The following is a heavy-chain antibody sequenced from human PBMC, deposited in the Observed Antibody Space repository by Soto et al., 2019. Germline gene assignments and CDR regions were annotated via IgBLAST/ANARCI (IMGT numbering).Heavy chain of an antibody. J-gene: IGHJ3*02. CDR2: INHSGST. D-gene: IGHD3-10*01. CDR3: ARPIITMVRGVDAFDI. V-gene: IGHV4-34*01. Sequence: SETLSLTSAVYGGSFSGYYWSWTRQPPGKGLEWIGEINHSGSTNYNPSLKSRVTISVDTSKNQFSLKLSSVTAADTAVYYCARPIITMVRGVDAFDIWGQGTMVTVSS. CDR1: GGSFSGYY.